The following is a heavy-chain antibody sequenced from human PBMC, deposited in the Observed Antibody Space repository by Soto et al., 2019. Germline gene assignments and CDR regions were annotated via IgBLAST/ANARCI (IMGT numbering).Heavy chain of an antibody. J-gene: IGHJ5*02. CDR1: GGSISSGGYY. V-gene: IGHV4-31*03. Sequence: QVQLQESGPGLVKPSQTLSLTCTVSGGSISSGGYYWSWIRQHPGKGLEWIGYIYYSGSTYYNPSLKSRVTISVDTSKNQFSLKLSSVTAADTAGDYCARGYKRNWFDPWGQGTLVTVSS. CDR3: ARGYKRNWFDP. CDR2: IYYSGST. D-gene: IGHD5-18*01.